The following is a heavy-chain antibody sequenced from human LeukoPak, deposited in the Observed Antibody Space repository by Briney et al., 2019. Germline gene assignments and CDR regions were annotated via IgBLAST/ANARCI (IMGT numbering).Heavy chain of an antibody. J-gene: IGHJ4*02. Sequence: ASVKVSCKASGYIFTSFYMHWVRQAPGQGLEWMGIINPSGGNTGYAQKFQGRVTMTRDTSTSTVYMELSSLRSEDTAVYYCARESSGLPGTWEFDYWGQGTLVTVSS. V-gene: IGHV1-46*01. D-gene: IGHD1-26*01. CDR1: GYIFTSFY. CDR3: ARESSGLPGTWEFDY. CDR2: INPSGGNT.